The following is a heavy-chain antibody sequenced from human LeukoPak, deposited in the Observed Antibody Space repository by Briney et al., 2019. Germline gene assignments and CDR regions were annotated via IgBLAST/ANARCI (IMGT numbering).Heavy chain of an antibody. Sequence: GGSLRLSYAASGFTFNTYRMNWVRQAPGKGLEWVSYISSSGSTIYYADSVKGRFTISRDNAKSSLYLEMNSLRAEDTAVYYCARDYYGSGIPHGMDVWGRGTTVTVSS. D-gene: IGHD3-10*01. CDR1: GFTFNTYR. CDR2: ISSSGSTI. J-gene: IGHJ6*02. V-gene: IGHV3-48*04. CDR3: ARDYYGSGIPHGMDV.